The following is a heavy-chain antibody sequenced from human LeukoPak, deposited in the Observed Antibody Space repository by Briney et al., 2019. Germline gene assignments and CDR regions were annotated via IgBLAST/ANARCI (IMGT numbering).Heavy chain of an antibody. Sequence: SETLSLTCTVSGGSISSYYWSWIRQPPGKGLEWIGYIYYSGSTNYNPSLESRVTISVDTSKNQFSLKLSSVTAADTAVYFCARDRRIAAAGTGYYYSYMDVWGKGTTVTVSS. J-gene: IGHJ6*03. CDR3: ARDRRIAAAGTGYYYSYMDV. D-gene: IGHD6-13*01. CDR1: GGSISSYY. V-gene: IGHV4-59*01. CDR2: IYYSGST.